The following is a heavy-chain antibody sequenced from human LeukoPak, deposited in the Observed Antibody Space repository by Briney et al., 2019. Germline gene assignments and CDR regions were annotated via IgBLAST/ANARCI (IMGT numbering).Heavy chain of an antibody. D-gene: IGHD1/OR15-1a*01. V-gene: IGHV4-59*01. J-gene: IGHJ6*02. Sequence: PSETLSLTCTVSGGSISSYYWSWIRQPPGKGLEWIGYIYYSGSTNYNPSLKSRVTISVDTSKNQFSLKLSSVTAADTAVYYCASIATNYGMDVWGQGTTVTVSS. CDR2: IYYSGST. CDR1: GGSISSYY. CDR3: ASIATNYGMDV.